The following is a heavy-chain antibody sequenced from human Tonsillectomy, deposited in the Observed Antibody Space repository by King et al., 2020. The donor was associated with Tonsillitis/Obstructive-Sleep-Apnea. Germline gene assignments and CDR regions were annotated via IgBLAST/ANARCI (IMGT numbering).Heavy chain of an antibody. CDR1: GYSFTSYW. CDR3: AARLGIVGVTGY. V-gene: IGHV5-10-1*01. D-gene: IGHD1-26*01. CDR2: IDPSDSYT. Sequence: QLVQSGAEVKKPGESLRISCKGSGYSFTSYWISWVRQMPGKGLEWMGRIDPSDSYTNYSPSFQGHVTISADKSISTAYLQWSSLKASATAMYYCAARLGIVGVTGYWGQGTLVTVSS. J-gene: IGHJ4*02.